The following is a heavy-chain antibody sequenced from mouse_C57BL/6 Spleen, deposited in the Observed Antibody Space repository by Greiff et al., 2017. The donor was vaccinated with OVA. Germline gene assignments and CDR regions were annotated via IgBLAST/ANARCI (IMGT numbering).Heavy chain of an antibody. CDR1: GYAFSSYW. J-gene: IGHJ2*01. CDR3: ARGRNHGDFDY. Sequence: VQVVESGAELVKPGASVKISCKASGYAFSSYWMNWVKQRPGKGLEWIGQIYPGDGDTNYNGKFKGKATLTADKSSSTAYMQLSSLTSEDSAVYFCARGRNHGDFDYWGQGTTLTVSS. V-gene: IGHV1-80*01. CDR2: IYPGDGDT.